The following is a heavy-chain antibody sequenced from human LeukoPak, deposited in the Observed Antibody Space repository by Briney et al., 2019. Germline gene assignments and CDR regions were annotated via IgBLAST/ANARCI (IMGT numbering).Heavy chain of an antibody. CDR2: IYYSGST. CDR3: ARRDTNSGVDP. D-gene: IGHD2-15*01. V-gene: IGHV4-39*07. J-gene: IGHJ5*02. Sequence: SSETLSLTCTVSGGSISSSSYFWGWIRQPPGKGLEWIGSIYYSGSTSYNTSLKSRVTISIDTSKNQFSLKLSSVTAADTAVYYCARRDTNSGVDPWGQGTLVTVSS. CDR1: GGSISSSSYF.